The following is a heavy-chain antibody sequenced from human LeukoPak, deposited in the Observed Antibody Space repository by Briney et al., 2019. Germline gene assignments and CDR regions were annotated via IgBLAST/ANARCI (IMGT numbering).Heavy chain of an antibody. CDR1: GFTFSDYY. J-gene: IGHJ4*02. CDR2: ISSSSSYT. CDR3: ARGGYDFWSGYYGSPGRLWAQKYYFDY. Sequence: GGSLRLSCAASGFTFSDYYMSWIRQAPGKGLEWVSYISSSSSYTNYADSVKGRFTISRDNAKNSLYLQMNGLRAEDTAVYYCARGGYDFWSGYYGSPGRLWAQKYYFDYWGQGTLVTVSS. D-gene: IGHD3-3*01. V-gene: IGHV3-11*06.